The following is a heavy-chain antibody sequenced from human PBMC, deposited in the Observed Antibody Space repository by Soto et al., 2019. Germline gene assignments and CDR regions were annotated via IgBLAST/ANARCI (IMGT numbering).Heavy chain of an antibody. CDR3: ARENSGCHYRDCFDP. D-gene: IGHD1-26*01. CDR2: IIPIFGTA. J-gene: IGHJ5*02. Sequence: QVQLVQSGAEVKKPGSSVKVSCKASGGTFSSYAISWVRQAPGQGLEWMGGIIPIFGTANNAQKFQGRAKINADKSTISAYMELRRLRSEDTPVYYCARENSGCHYRDCFDPWGQGTLDTVSS. V-gene: IGHV1-69*06. CDR1: GGTFSSYA.